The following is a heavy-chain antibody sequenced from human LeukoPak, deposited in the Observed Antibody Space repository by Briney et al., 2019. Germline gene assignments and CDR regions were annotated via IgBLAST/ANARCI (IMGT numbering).Heavy chain of an antibody. V-gene: IGHV4-59*12. CDR1: GGSISSDD. Sequence: SETLSLTCTVSGGSISSDDWTWIRQPPGEGLEWIGSIYDSGSTKYSPSLKSRATISLDTSKNQFSLKLSSVTAADTAVYYCARTFQVKGPWFDPWGQGTLVTVSS. J-gene: IGHJ5*02. CDR2: IYDSGST. D-gene: IGHD2/OR15-2a*01. CDR3: ARTFQVKGPWFDP.